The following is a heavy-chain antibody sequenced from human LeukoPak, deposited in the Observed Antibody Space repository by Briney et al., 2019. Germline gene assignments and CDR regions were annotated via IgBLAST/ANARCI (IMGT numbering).Heavy chain of an antibody. CDR3: ARRRDGYPIDY. J-gene: IGHJ4*02. Sequence: SETLSLTCTVSGGSISSSSYYWGWIRQPPGKGLEWIGSIYYSGSTNYNPSLKSRVTISVDTSKNQFSLRLTSVTAADTAVYYCARRRDGYPIDYWGQGTLVIVSS. D-gene: IGHD5-24*01. V-gene: IGHV4-39*01. CDR1: GGSISSSSYY. CDR2: IYYSGST.